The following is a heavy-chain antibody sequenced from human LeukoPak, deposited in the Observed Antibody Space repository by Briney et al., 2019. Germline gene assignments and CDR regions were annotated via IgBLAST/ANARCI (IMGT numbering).Heavy chain of an antibody. CDR3: ARNPGGYDYYFDY. CDR1: GYTFTTYY. Sequence: ASVKVSCKASGYTFTTYYMHWVRQAPGQWLEWMGIINPSGGSTSYAQKFQGRVTMTRDTSTSTVYMELSSLRSEDTAVYYCARNPGGYDYYFDYWGQGTLVTVSS. CDR2: INPSGGST. D-gene: IGHD5-12*01. V-gene: IGHV1-46*01. J-gene: IGHJ4*02.